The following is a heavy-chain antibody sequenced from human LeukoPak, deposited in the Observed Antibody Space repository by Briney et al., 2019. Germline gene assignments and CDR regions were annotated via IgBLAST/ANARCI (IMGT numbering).Heavy chain of an antibody. J-gene: IGHJ4*02. CDR1: GFSFSDDY. CDR2: INSKTEVQLK. Sequence: GESLRLSCAASGFSFSDDYMSWVRQAPAKGLEWVGRINSKTEVQLKVHAARVKGRFPISRDVSKNTLYLQMNSLKTEDTAVYYCTTNLMDYWGQRTPVTLSS. V-gene: IGHV3-15*01. CDR3: TTNLMDY.